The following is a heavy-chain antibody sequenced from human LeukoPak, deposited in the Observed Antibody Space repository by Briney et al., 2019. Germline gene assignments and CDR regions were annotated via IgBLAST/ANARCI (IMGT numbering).Heavy chain of an antibody. D-gene: IGHD5-18*01. CDR2: IYTSGST. Sequence: SETLSLTCTVSGGSISSYYWSWIRQPAGKGLEWIGRIYTSGSTNYNPSLKSRVTMSVDTSKNQFSLKLSSVTAADTAVYYCESGGYSYGSDYWGQGTLVTVSS. CDR3: ESGGYSYGSDY. J-gene: IGHJ4*02. V-gene: IGHV4-4*07. CDR1: GGSISSYY.